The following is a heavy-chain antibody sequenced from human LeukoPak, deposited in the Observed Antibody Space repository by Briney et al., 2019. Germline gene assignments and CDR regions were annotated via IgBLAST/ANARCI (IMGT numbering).Heavy chain of an antibody. CDR2: IIAILGIA. D-gene: IGHD3-10*01. V-gene: IGHV1-69*04. CDR1: GGTFSSYA. Sequence: ASVKVSCKASGGTFSSYAISWVRQAPGQGLEWMGRIIAILGIANYAQKFQGRVTITADKSTSTAYMELSSLRSEDTAVYYCAREQRFGEIFIDYWGQGTLVTVCS. J-gene: IGHJ4*02. CDR3: AREQRFGEIFIDY.